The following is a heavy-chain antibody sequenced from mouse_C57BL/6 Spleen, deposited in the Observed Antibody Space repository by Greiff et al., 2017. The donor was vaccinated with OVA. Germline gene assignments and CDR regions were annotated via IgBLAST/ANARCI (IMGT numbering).Heavy chain of an antibody. V-gene: IGHV1-82*01. CDR3: ARGTTVVATEFDY. Sequence: VMLVESGPELVKPGASVKISCKASGYAFSSSWMNWVKQRPGKGLEWIGRIYPGDGDTNYNGKFKGKATLTADKSSSTAYMQLSSLTSEDSAVYFCARGTTVVATEFDYWGQGTTLTVSS. CDR1: GYAFSSSW. CDR2: IYPGDGDT. J-gene: IGHJ2*01. D-gene: IGHD1-1*01.